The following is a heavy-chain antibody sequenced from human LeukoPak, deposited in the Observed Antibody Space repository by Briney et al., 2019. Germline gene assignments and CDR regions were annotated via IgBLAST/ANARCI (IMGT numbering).Heavy chain of an antibody. CDR3: AKYSSSLGVY. V-gene: IGHV3-23*01. CDR2: ISASGDRT. CDR1: GFTFSRNA. J-gene: IGHJ4*02. D-gene: IGHD6-13*01. Sequence: QPGGSLRLSCAASGFTFSRNAMSWVRQAPGKGLEWVSAISASGDRTYYADSVKGRFTISRDNSRNTLYLQMNSLRAEDTALYYCAKYSSSLGVYWGQGTLVTVSS.